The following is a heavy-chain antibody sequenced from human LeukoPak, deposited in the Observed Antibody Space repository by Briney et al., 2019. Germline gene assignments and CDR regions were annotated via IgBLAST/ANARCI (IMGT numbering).Heavy chain of an antibody. V-gene: IGHV3-21*01. CDR1: GFTFSSYS. CDR2: ISSSSSYI. CDR3: ARDYDYVWGSYRYSAPFDY. J-gene: IGHJ4*02. D-gene: IGHD3-16*02. Sequence: PGGSLRLSCAASGFTFSSYSMNWVRQAPEKGLEWVSSISSSSSYIYYADSVKGRFTISRDNAKNSLYLQMNSLRAEDTAVYYCARDYDYVWGSYRYSAPFDYWGQGTLVTVSS.